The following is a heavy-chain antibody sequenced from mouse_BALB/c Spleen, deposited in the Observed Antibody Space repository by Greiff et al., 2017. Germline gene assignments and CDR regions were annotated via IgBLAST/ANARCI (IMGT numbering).Heavy chain of an antibody. CDR1: GYTFTSYV. J-gene: IGHJ3*01. CDR2: INPYKDGT. V-gene: IGHV1-14*01. Sequence: VQLKQSGPELVKPGASVKMSCKASGYTFTSYVMHWVKQKPGQGLEWIGYINPYKDGTKYNEKFKGKATLTSDKSSSTAYMELSSLTSEDSAVYYCARSGEGFAYWGQGTLVTVSA. D-gene: IGHD3-2*02. CDR3: ARSGEGFAY.